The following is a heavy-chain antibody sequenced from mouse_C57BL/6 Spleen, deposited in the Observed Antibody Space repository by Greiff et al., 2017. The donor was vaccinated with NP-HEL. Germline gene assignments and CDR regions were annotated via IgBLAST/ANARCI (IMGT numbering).Heavy chain of an antibody. CDR1: GYTFTSYW. J-gene: IGHJ2*01. V-gene: IGHV1-50*01. Sequence: EQLQQPGAELVKPGASVKLSCKASGYTFTSYWMQWVKQRPGQGLAWIGELVPSDSYTNYNQKFKGKATLTVDTSSSTAYMQLSSLTSEDSAVYYCARGGRSHYFDYWGQGTTLTVSS. CDR2: LVPSDSYT. D-gene: IGHD6-2*01. CDR3: ARGGRSHYFDY.